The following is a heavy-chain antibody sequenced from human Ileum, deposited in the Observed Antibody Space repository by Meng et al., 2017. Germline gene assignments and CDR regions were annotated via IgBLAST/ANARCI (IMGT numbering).Heavy chain of an antibody. Sequence: QVQVLQWGAGLLKPSETLSLTCAVYGGSFSGYYWSWFRQPPGKGLEWIGEIYYSGGTKYNPSLKSRVTISGDTSKNQFSLKLTSVTAADTAVYYCARHLGRSFDYWGQGTLVTVSS. J-gene: IGHJ4*02. V-gene: IGHV4-34*02. CDR2: IYYSGGT. CDR3: ARHLGRSFDY. CDR1: GGSFSGYY. D-gene: IGHD3-16*01.